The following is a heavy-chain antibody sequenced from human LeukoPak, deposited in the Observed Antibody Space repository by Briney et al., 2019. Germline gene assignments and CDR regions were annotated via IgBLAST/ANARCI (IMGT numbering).Heavy chain of an antibody. CDR3: ARARGTVAIDY. CDR1: GGSISSSTYY. D-gene: IGHD5-12*01. CDR2: IYYSGST. J-gene: IGHJ4*02. V-gene: IGHV4-39*07. Sequence: SETLSLTCSVSGGSISSSTYYWGWIRQPPGKGLEWIGNIYYSGSTYYNPSLKSRVTMSVDTSKNQFSLKLSSVTAADTAVYYCARARGTVAIDYWGQGTLVTVSS.